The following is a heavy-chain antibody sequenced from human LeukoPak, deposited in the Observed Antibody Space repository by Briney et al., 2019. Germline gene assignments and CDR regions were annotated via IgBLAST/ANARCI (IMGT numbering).Heavy chain of an antibody. J-gene: IGHJ4*02. CDR2: MNPNSGNT. D-gene: IGHD3-10*01. CDR3: ARGALVRGSGSFQVDY. V-gene: IGHV1-8*03. CDR1: GYTFTSYD. Sequence: GASVKVSCKASGYTFTSYDINWVRQATGQGLEWVGWMNPNSGNTGYAQKFQGRVTITRNTSISTAYMELSSLRSEDTAVYYCARGALVRGSGSFQVDYWGQGTLVTVSS.